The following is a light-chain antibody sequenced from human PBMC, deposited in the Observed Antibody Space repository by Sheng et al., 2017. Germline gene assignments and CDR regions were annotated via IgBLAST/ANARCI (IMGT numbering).Light chain of an antibody. J-gene: IGKJ3*01. CDR2: LGS. CDR1: QSLLHSNGYNY. V-gene: IGKV2-28*01. CDR3: MQALQTPFT. Sequence: DIVMTQSPLSLPVTPGEPASISCRSSQSLLHSNGYNYLDWYLQKPGQSPQLLIYLGSNRASGVPDRFSGSGSGTDFTLKISRAEAEDVGVYYCMQALQTPFTFGPGTKVEI.